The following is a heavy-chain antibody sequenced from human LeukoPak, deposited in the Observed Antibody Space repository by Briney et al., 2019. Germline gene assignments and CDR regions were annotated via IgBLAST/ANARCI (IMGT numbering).Heavy chain of an antibody. Sequence: GEALKISCKGSGYSFTSYWIGWVRQVPGKGLEWMGIIYPGYSYTIYSPSFQGQVTISADKSISTAYLQWSSLKASDTAMYYCARKGSFGFDPWGQGTLVTVSS. V-gene: IGHV5-51*01. CDR2: IYPGYSYT. J-gene: IGHJ5*02. CDR3: ARKGSFGFDP. D-gene: IGHD2/OR15-2a*01. CDR1: GYSFTSYW.